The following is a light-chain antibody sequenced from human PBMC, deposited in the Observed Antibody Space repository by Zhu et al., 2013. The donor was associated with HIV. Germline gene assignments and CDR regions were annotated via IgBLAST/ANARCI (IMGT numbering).Light chain of an antibody. Sequence: QMTQSPSSLSASTGDRVTITCRASQGISSYLAWYQQKPGKAPKLLIYGASTLQSGVPSRFGGSGSGTDFTLTISCLQSEDFATYYCQHYYTYPPTFGQGTKVEIK. V-gene: IGKV1-8*01. CDR2: GAS. CDR3: QHYYTYPPT. J-gene: IGKJ1*01. CDR1: QGISSY.